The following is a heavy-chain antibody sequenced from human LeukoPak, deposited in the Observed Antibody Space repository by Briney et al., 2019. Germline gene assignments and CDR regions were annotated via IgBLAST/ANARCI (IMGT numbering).Heavy chain of an antibody. D-gene: IGHD4-17*01. Sequence: ASVKVSCKASGYTFTSYYMHWVRQAPGQGLEWMGIINPSGGSTSYAQKFQERVTITRDMSTSTAYMELSSLRSEDTAVYYCAAVDYGDFYDYWGQGTLVTVSS. J-gene: IGHJ4*02. V-gene: IGHV1-46*01. CDR3: AAVDYGDFYDY. CDR2: INPSGGST. CDR1: GYTFTSYY.